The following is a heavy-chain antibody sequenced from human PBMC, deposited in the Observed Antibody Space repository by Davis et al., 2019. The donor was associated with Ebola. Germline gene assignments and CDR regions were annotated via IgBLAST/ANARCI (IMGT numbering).Heavy chain of an antibody. CDR3: ARGRGYSSGWRLFDY. CDR1: GGSISSYY. V-gene: IGHV4-59*12. CDR2: IYYSGST. Sequence: MPSETLSLTCTVSGGSISSYYWSWIRQPPGKGLEWIGYIYYSGSTNYNPSLKSRVTISVDTSKNQFSLKLSSVTAADTAVYYCARGRGYSSGWRLFDYWGQGTLVTVSS. J-gene: IGHJ4*02. D-gene: IGHD6-19*01.